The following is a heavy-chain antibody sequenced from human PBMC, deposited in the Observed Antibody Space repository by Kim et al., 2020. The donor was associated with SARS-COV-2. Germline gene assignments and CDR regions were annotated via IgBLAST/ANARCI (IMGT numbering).Heavy chain of an antibody. CDR2: ISYDGSNK. D-gene: IGHD6-13*01. Sequence: GGSLRLSCAASGFTFSSYGMHWVRQAPGKGLEWVAVISYDGSNKYYADSVKGRFTISRDNSKNTLYLQMNSLRAEDTAVYYCAKDRLRKQQLVPFDYWGQGTLVTVSS. V-gene: IGHV3-30*18. J-gene: IGHJ4*02. CDR1: GFTFSSYG. CDR3: AKDRLRKQQLVPFDY.